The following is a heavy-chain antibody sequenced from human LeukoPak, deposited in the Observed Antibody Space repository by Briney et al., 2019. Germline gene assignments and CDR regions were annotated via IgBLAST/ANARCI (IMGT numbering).Heavy chain of an antibody. CDR1: GFTFNNAW. Sequence: GGSLLPSCAAAGFTFNNAWMSWVRPVPGKGLEWVGRIKSKSDGGTADYAPPVKGRFSISRDDSTHTLYLQIHSLQTDDTAVYYCTYSFDSRVAVHHWGQGTLVTVSS. D-gene: IGHD3-22*01. CDR2: IKSKSDGGTA. CDR3: TYSFDSRVAVHH. V-gene: IGHV3-15*01. J-gene: IGHJ5*02.